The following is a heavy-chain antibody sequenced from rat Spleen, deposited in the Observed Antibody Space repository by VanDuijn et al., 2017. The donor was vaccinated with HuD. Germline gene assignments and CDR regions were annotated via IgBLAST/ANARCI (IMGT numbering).Heavy chain of an antibody. CDR1: GFSLTSYH. CDR2: IWNTGGT. V-gene: IGHV2-41*01. J-gene: IGHJ2*01. Sequence: QVQLKESGPGLVKPSETLSLTCTVSGFSLTSYHVSWVRQPPGKGLEWMGVIWNTGGTQYNSALKSRLSISKDTSKSQVFLKMNSLQTEDTAMYFCARGSVFFDYWGQGVMVTVSS. CDR3: ARGSVFFDY.